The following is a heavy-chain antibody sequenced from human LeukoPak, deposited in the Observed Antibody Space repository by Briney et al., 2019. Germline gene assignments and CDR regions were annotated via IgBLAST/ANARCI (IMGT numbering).Heavy chain of an antibody. D-gene: IGHD1-1*01. J-gene: IGHJ6*04. Sequence: SQTLSLTCAISGDSVSSSSAAWNWIRQSPSRGLEWLGRTYYRSKWYNDYAESVKSRITINPDTSKNQFSLQLNSVTPEDTALYYCATGTTGTGRGLDVWGKGTTVIVSS. CDR3: ATGTTGTGRGLDV. V-gene: IGHV6-1*01. CDR1: GDSVSSSSAA. CDR2: TYYRSKWYN.